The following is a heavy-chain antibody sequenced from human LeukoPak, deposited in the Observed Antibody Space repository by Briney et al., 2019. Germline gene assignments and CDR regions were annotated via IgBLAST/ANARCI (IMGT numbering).Heavy chain of an antibody. Sequence: GGSLRLSCAASGFTFSSYGMHWVRQAPGKGLEWVAVISYDGSNKYYADSVKGRFTISRDNSKTTLYLQMNSLRAEDTAVYYCAKDQSRDCYFDYWGQGTLVTVSS. J-gene: IGHJ4*02. D-gene: IGHD2-21*01. CDR1: GFTFSSYG. CDR2: ISYDGSNK. V-gene: IGHV3-30*18. CDR3: AKDQSRDCYFDY.